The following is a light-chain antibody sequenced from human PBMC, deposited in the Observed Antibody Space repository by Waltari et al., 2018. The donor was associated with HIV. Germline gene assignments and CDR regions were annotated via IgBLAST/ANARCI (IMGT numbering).Light chain of an antibody. CDR1: DNNIGSFA. V-gene: IGLV1-44*01. Sequence: QSALTQEASVSGTVGQEVTLSCAGNDNNIGSFAVGWYQQISPGHPQTVVFAYSLSSGIRDRISGSKSGTTASLTISGLQPEDEADYYCSTWDKTLSAWVFGGGTKLTVL. CDR3: STWDKTLSAWV. CDR2: AY. J-gene: IGLJ3*02.